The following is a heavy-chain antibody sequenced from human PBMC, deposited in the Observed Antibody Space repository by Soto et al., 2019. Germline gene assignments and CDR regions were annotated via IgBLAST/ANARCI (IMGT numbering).Heavy chain of an antibody. J-gene: IGHJ1*01. D-gene: IGHD3-16*01. CDR3: AKARGSLQQIGRNYLDV. V-gene: IGHV3-30*18. Sequence: QVQLVESGGGVAQPGTSLRLSCAASGFSFSNYGMHWVRQAPGKGLEWVAVISHDGSKIFYADSVKGRLTISRDNSKNTLLVQRNSLRVEDTAVYYCAKARGSLQQIGRNYLDVWGQCVLVTVSS. CDR1: GFSFSNYG. CDR2: ISHDGSKI.